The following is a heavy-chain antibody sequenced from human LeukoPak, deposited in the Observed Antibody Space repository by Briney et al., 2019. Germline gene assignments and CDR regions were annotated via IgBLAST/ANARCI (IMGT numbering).Heavy chain of an antibody. CDR3: ARDLDTSSGYF. V-gene: IGHV3-11*04. CDR1: GFTFSDYY. CDR2: VSSSGSTI. D-gene: IGHD3-22*01. Sequence: GVSLRLSCAASGFTFSDYYMSWIRQAPGKGLEWVSYVSSSGSTIYYADSVKGRFTISRDNAKNSLYLQMNSLRAEDTAVYYCARDLDTSSGYFWGQGTLVTVSS. J-gene: IGHJ4*02.